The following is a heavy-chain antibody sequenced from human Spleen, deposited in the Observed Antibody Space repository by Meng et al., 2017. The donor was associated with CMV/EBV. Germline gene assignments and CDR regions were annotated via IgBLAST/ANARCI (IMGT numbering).Heavy chain of an antibody. V-gene: IGHV1-69*05. CDR2: IIPVYGTA. CDR3: AGGNCNNTSCYHDY. Sequence: SVKVSCKASGGTFTSYGISWVRQAPGQGLEWMGGIIPVYGTANYAQKFQGRVTVTTDESTSTAYMELSSLRSEDTAVYYCAGGNCNNTSCYHDYWGQGTRVTVSS. D-gene: IGHD2-2*01. CDR1: GGTFTSYG. J-gene: IGHJ4*02.